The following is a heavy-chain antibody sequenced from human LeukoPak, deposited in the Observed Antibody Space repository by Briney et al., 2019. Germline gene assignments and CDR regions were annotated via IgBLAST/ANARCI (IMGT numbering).Heavy chain of an antibody. J-gene: IGHJ4*02. Sequence: GGSLRLSCAASGFTFSSYAMSWVRQAPGKGLEWVSAISGSGGSTYYADSVKGRFTISRDNSKNTLYLQMNSLRAEDTAVYYCAALGYSYGRNFDYWGQGTLVTVSS. CDR1: GFTFSSYA. CDR3: AALGYSYGRNFDY. V-gene: IGHV3-23*01. D-gene: IGHD5-18*01. CDR2: ISGSGGST.